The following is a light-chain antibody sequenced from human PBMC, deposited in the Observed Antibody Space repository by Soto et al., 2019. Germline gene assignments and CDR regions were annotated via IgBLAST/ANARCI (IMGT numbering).Light chain of an antibody. V-gene: IGLV2-23*01. CDR1: SSDVGSYNL. CDR3: CSYAGSSTLYV. CDR2: EGS. J-gene: IGLJ1*01. Sequence: LTQPASVSGSPGQSITISCTGTSSDVGSYNLVSWYQQHPGKAPKLVIYEGSKRPSGVSNRFSGSKSGNTASLTISGLQAEDEAAYYCCSYAGSSTLYVFATGTKVXVL.